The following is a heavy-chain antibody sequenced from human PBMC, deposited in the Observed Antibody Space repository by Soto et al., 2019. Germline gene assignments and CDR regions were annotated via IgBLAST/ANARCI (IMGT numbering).Heavy chain of an antibody. V-gene: IGHV3-23*01. CDR1: GFTFSSYA. CDR2: ISGGGGDTT. CDR3: AKELAILGKGAFDM. Sequence: EVHLLESGGGLVQPGGSLTLSCAASGFTFSSYAMSCVRQAPGKGLEWVSAISGGGGDTTYYADSVKGRLIISKDNSKNTLYLQMSSLRAEDTAVYYCAKELAILGKGAFDMWGQGTMVTVSS. D-gene: IGHD3-3*02. J-gene: IGHJ3*02.